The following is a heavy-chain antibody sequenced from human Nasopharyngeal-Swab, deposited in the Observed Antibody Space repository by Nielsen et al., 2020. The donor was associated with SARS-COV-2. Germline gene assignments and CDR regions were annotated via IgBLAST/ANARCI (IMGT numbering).Heavy chain of an antibody. Sequence: GESLKISCVASGVIFSEYWMHWDSQDPGKGLVWVSRDNQDGSRTDYADSVRGRFTISRDNAKNTLYLQMNSLRVEDTAVYYCVKHQGSSSDQWGQGTLVTVSS. CDR1: GVIFSEYW. J-gene: IGHJ4*02. CDR2: DNQDGSRT. V-gene: IGHV3-74*01. CDR3: VKHQGSSSDQ.